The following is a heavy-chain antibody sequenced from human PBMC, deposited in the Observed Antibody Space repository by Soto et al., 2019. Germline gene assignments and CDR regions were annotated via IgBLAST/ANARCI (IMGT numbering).Heavy chain of an antibody. D-gene: IGHD3-3*01. Sequence: EVQLVESGGGLVKPGGSLRLSCAASAFIFSSYNMNWVRHAPGKGLEWVSSISGSRSDIYYADSVKGRFTITRDNAKNSLYLQMNSLRAEDTAVYYGARDAILERHPIDYWGQGTLVTVSS. V-gene: IGHV3-21*01. CDR1: AFIFSSYN. CDR3: ARDAILERHPIDY. CDR2: ISGSRSDI. J-gene: IGHJ4*02.